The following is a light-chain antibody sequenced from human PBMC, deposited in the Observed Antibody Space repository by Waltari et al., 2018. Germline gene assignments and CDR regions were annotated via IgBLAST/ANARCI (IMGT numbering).Light chain of an antibody. Sequence: DIVMTQSQDSLAVSLGERATINYTSSLSVFYSTSSKNYLDWYQQKPGQPPKLLIYWASTRASGVPDRFTGSGSGTDFTLTISSLQAEDVAVYYCHQYYGAPPDTFGQGTKLEIK. V-gene: IGKV4-1*01. J-gene: IGKJ2*01. CDR3: HQYYGAPPDT. CDR1: LSVFYSTSSKNY. CDR2: WAS.